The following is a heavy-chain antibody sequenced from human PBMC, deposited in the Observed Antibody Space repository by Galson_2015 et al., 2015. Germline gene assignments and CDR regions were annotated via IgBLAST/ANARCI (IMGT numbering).Heavy chain of an antibody. V-gene: IGHV1-69*13. D-gene: IGHD6-13*01. J-gene: IGHJ3*02. CDR2: IIPIFGTA. Sequence: SVKVSCKASGGTFSSYAISWVRQAPGQGLGWMGGIIPIFGTANYAQKFQGRVTITADESTSTAYMELSSLRSEDTAVYYCARAPTSSWYLADAFDIWGQGTMVTVSS. CDR1: GGTFSSYA. CDR3: ARAPTSSWYLADAFDI.